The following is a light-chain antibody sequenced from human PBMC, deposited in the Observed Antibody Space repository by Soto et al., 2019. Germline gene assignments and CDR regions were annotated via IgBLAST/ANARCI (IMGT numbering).Light chain of an antibody. CDR1: QSISIY. V-gene: IGKV1-39*01. CDR3: QQSYTHPWT. Sequence: DIKMTQSPSSLSASVGDRVTITCRSSQSISIYLNWYQQKPGKAPKPLIYAASSLQSGVPSRFRGSVSGTDFTLTISSLQPEDFTSYYCQQSYTHPWTCGQGTKVDSK. J-gene: IGKJ1*01. CDR2: AAS.